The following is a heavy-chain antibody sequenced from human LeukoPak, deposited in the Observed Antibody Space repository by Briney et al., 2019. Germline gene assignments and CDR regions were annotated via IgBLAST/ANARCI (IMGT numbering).Heavy chain of an antibody. CDR2: ISWNSGSI. V-gene: IGHV3-9*01. D-gene: IGHD4-17*01. J-gene: IGHJ4*02. CDR3: AKEVYGDPTLFDY. Sequence: PGGSLRLSCAASGFTFDDYAMHWVRQAPGKGLEWVSGISWNSGSIGYADSVKGRFTISRDNAKNSLYLQMNSLRAEDTALYYCAKEVYGDPTLFDYWGQGTLVTVSS. CDR1: GFTFDDYA.